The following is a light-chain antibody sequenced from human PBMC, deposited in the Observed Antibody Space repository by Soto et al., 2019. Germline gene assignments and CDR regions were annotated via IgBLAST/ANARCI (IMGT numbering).Light chain of an antibody. Sequence: EIVMTQSPATLSLSPGERATLSCRASQSVNSKLAWYQQKPGQSPRLVIYHASTRATGIPARFSGSGSGTEFTLTISSLQPDDFATYYCQQYNSYWTFGQGTTVDIK. CDR2: HAS. J-gene: IGKJ1*01. CDR1: QSVNSK. V-gene: IGKV3D-15*01. CDR3: QQYNSYWT.